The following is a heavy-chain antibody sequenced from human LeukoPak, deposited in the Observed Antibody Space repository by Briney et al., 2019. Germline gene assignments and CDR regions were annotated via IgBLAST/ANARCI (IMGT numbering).Heavy chain of an antibody. CDR1: GFTFSSYG. V-gene: IGHV3-30*18. CDR2: ISYDGSNK. Sequence: GRSLRLSCAASGFTFSSYGMHWVRQAPGKGLEWVAVISYDGSNKYYADSVKGRFTISRDNSKNTLYLQMNSLRAEDTAVYYCAKSGYSGSYYDNFDYWGQGTLVTVSS. CDR3: AKSGYSGSYYDNFDY. D-gene: IGHD1-26*01. J-gene: IGHJ4*02.